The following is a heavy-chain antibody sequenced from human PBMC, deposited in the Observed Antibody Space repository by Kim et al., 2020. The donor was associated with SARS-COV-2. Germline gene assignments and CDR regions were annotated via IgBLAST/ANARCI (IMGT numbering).Heavy chain of an antibody. Sequence: SETLSLTCNVSGGSFGSYYWNWVRQPPGKGLEWIGYIYYSGSTNYNPSLKSRLTISVDTSKNQFSLNLTSVTAADTAIYYCARAYSSTWSYYFDSWGQGTLGTVSS. CDR1: GGSFGSYY. V-gene: IGHV4-59*01. CDR2: IYYSGST. J-gene: IGHJ4*02. D-gene: IGHD6-13*01. CDR3: ARAYSSTWSYYFDS.